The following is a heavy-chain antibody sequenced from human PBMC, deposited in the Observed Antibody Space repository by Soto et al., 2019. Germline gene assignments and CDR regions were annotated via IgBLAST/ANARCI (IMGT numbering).Heavy chain of an antibody. V-gene: IGHV3-23*01. CDR2: ISGSGGRT. Sequence: EVQLLESGGGLVQPGGSLRLSCAASGFTFSSYAMSWVRQSPGKGLEWVSAISGSGGRTYYADSVNGRFTISRDNSKNPLYLQMNGLRAEDTAVYYCAKDFSGRHGGDYWGQGTLVTVSS. J-gene: IGHJ4*02. CDR1: GFTFSSYA. D-gene: IGHD1-26*01. CDR3: AKDFSGRHGGDY.